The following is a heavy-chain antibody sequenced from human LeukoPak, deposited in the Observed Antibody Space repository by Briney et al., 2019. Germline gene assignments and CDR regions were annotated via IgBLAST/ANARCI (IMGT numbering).Heavy chain of an antibody. V-gene: IGHV3-30-3*01. Sequence: GGSLRLSCVASGFTFTKYAMDWVRQAPGKGLEWVASISYDDTNKAYSDSVKGRFTVSGDTSNNTLYLQMNSLRAEDTGVYYCARDCSSATCYAAFDYWGQGTLVTVSS. CDR2: ISYDDTNK. CDR1: GFTFTKYA. D-gene: IGHD2-2*01. J-gene: IGHJ4*02. CDR3: ARDCSSATCYAAFDY.